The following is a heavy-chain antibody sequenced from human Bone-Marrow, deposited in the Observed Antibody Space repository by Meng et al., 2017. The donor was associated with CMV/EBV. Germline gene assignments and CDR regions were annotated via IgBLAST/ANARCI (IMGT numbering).Heavy chain of an antibody. J-gene: IGHJ6*02. D-gene: IGHD2-21*01. CDR1: GFTFSSYA. V-gene: IGHV3-64*02. CDR2: ISSNGGST. Sequence: GESLKISCAASGFTFSSYAMHWVRQAPGKGLEYVSAISSNGGSTYYADSVKGRFTISRDNSKNTLYLQMGSLSAEDMAVYYCARSRTSHIYYYYGMDVWGQGTTVTVSS. CDR3: ARSRTSHIYYYYGMDV.